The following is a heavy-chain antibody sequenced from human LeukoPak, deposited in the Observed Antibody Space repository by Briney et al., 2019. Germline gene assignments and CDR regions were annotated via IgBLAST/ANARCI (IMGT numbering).Heavy chain of an antibody. D-gene: IGHD3-10*01. Sequence: SDTLSLTCTVSGGSISSYHWRWIRQPAGKGLEWIGRIYTSGSTNYNPSLKSRVTMSVDTSKNQFSLKLSSVTAADTAVYYCAREITLGVAVNWFDPGGQGTLVTVSS. CDR3: AREITLGVAVNWFDP. CDR1: GGSISSYH. CDR2: IYTSGST. V-gene: IGHV4-4*07. J-gene: IGHJ5*02.